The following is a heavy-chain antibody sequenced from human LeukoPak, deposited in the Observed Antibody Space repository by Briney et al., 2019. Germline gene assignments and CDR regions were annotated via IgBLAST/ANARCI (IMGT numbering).Heavy chain of an antibody. D-gene: IGHD3-3*01. Sequence: SETLSLTCTVSGGSISSSSYYWGWIRQPPGKGLEWIGSIYYSGSTYYNPSLKSRVTISVDTSKNQFSLKLSSVTAADTAVYYCARLLEWLGADYWGQGTLVTVSS. CDR1: GGSISSSSYY. CDR2: IYYSGST. J-gene: IGHJ4*02. CDR3: ARLLEWLGADY. V-gene: IGHV4-39*01.